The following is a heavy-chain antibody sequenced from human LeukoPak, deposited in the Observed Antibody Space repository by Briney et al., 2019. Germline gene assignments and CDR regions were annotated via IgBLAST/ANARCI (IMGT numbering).Heavy chain of an antibody. CDR3: AREFAAMGYFDY. D-gene: IGHD5-18*01. V-gene: IGHV1-18*01. J-gene: IGHJ4*02. CDR1: GYTFTSYG. Sequence: ASVKVSCKASGYTFTSYGISWVRQAPGQGLEWMGWISAYNGNTNYAQKLQGRVTVTTDTSTSTAYMELRSLRSDDTAVYYCAREFAAMGYFDYWGQGTLVTVSS. CDR2: ISAYNGNT.